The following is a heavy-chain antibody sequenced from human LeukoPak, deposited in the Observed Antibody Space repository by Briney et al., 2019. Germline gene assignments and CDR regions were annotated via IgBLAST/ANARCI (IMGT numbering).Heavy chain of an antibody. D-gene: IGHD5-24*01. CDR2: ISGSASGVTT. CDR3: AVRNGHAFDI. J-gene: IGHJ3*02. Sequence: GGSLRLSCAASGFSFSTYAMSWVRQAPGKGLEWVSAISGSASGVTTYYADSVRGRFTIPRDNSKNTLYLQMNSLRAEDTAIYYCAVRNGHAFDIWGQGTMVTVSS. V-gene: IGHV3-23*01. CDR1: GFSFSTYA.